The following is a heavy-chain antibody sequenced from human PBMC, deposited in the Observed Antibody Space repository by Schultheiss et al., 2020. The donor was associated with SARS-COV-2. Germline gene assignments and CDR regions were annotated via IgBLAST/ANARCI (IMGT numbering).Heavy chain of an antibody. CDR3: ARARGYCSSTSCFIFDY. J-gene: IGHJ4*02. Sequence: SETLSLTCTVSGGSISSYYWSWIRQPPGKGLEWIGYIYYSGSTNYNPSLKSRVTISVDTSKNQFSLKLSSVTAADTAVYYCARARGYCSSTSCFIFDYWGQGTLVTVSS. CDR1: GGSISSYY. V-gene: IGHV4-59*01. D-gene: IGHD2-2*01. CDR2: IYYSGST.